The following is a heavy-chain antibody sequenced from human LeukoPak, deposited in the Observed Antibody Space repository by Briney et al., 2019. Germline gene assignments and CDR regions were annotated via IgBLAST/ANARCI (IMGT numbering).Heavy chain of an antibody. D-gene: IGHD5-24*01. J-gene: IGHJ4*02. CDR1: GYSFTSYW. CDR2: IYPGDSDT. CDR3: ARVEMATKPTYYFDY. Sequence: PGESRKISCKGSGYSFTSYWIGWVRQMPGKGLEWMGIIYPGDSDTRYSPSFQGQVTISADKSISTAYLQWSSLQASDTAMYYCARVEMATKPTYYFDYWGQGTLVTVSS. V-gene: IGHV5-51*01.